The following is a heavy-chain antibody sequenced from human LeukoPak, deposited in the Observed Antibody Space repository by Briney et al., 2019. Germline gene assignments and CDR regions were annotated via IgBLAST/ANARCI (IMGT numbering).Heavy chain of an antibody. V-gene: IGHV1-69*01. CDR1: GGTFSSYA. D-gene: IGHD2-2*01. CDR2: IIPIFGTA. Sequence: GASVKVPCKASGGTFSSYAISWVRQAPGQGLEWMGGIIPIFGTANYAQKFQGRVTITADESTNTAYMELSSLRSEDTAVYYCARDRIIVVVPAANHYYYYGMDVWGQGTTVTVSS. J-gene: IGHJ6*02. CDR3: ARDRIIVVVPAANHYYYYGMDV.